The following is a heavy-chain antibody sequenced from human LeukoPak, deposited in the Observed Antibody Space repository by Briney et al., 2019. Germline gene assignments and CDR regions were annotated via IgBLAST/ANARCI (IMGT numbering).Heavy chain of an antibody. D-gene: IGHD3-10*01. CDR1: GFTFSSHW. V-gene: IGHV3-7*03. J-gene: IGHJ4*02. CDR3: AREEVLWFGELFYDY. Sequence: PGGSLRLSCAASGFTFSSHWMSWVRQAPGKGLEWVANIKQDGSEKYYVDSVKGRFTISRDNAKNSLYLQMNSLRAEDTAVYYCAREEVLWFGELFYDYWGQGTLVTVSS. CDR2: IKQDGSEK.